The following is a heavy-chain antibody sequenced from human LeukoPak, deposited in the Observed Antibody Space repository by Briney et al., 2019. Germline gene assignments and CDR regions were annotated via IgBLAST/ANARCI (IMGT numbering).Heavy chain of an antibody. CDR2: IKTKTDGGTA. V-gene: IGHV3-15*01. CDR1: GFTFSNAW. D-gene: IGHD6-19*01. Sequence: GGSLRLSCAASGFTFSNAWMAWVRQAPGKGLEWVGRIKTKTDGGTADYAAPVKGRFTILRDDSKNTLYLQMNSLKTEDTAVYYCTTEWALAGNFYWGQGTLVTVSS. CDR3: TTEWALAGNFY. J-gene: IGHJ4*02.